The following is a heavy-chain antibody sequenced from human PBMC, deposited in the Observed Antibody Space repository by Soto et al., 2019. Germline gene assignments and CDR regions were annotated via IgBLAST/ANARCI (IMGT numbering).Heavy chain of an antibody. CDR2: ISYDGGNK. CDR3: ARGDREDIAVVIGVRPGEYGVDV. J-gene: IGHJ6*02. D-gene: IGHD2-21*01. Sequence: QVQLVESGGGVVQPGRSLRLSCAASGFTFRSYAMHWVRQAPGKGLECVAVISYDGGNKFYRDYVKGRFTISRDNFRNTRSLQINSLRYEDTAVYYCARGDREDIAVVIGVRPGEYGVDVWGQGTTVTVSS. V-gene: IGHV3-30-3*01. CDR1: GFTFRSYA.